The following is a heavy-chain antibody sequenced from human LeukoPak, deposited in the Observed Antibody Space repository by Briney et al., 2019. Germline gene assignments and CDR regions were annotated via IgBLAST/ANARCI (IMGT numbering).Heavy chain of an antibody. J-gene: IGHJ4*02. CDR3: ARRAAAGYYFDY. Sequence: RGSLRLSCAASGFTFSDFYMSWIRQAPGTGLEWVSYISFSISTIYYADSVKGRFTISRDNAKNSLSLQMDSLRAEDTAVYYCARRAAAGYYFDYWGQGTLVTVSS. D-gene: IGHD6-13*01. V-gene: IGHV3-11*01. CDR1: GFTFSDFY. CDR2: ISFSISTI.